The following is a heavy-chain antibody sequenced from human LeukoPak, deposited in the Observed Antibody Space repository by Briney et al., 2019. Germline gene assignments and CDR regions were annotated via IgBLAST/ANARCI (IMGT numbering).Heavy chain of an antibody. J-gene: IGHJ6*02. CDR2: FDPEDGET. Sequence: ASVKVSCKVSGYTLTELSMHWVRQAPGKGLEWMGGFDPEDGETIYARKFQGRVTMTEDTSTDTAYMELSSLRSEDTAVYYCATALMVRGVTYYYYGMDVWGQGTTVTVSS. CDR3: ATALMVRGVTYYYYGMDV. V-gene: IGHV1-24*01. D-gene: IGHD3-10*01. CDR1: GYTLTELS.